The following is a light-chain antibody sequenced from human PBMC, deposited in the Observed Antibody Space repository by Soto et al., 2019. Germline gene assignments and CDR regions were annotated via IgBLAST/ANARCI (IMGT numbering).Light chain of an antibody. CDR3: QKYYSYRT. CDR1: QSISTW. CDR2: KAS. Sequence: DIQMTQYPSTLSASVGDRVTITCRASQSISTWLAWYQQKPGKAPKLLIYKASSLQSGVPSRFSGSGSGTEFTLTISSLQPDDFATYSRQKYYSYRTLGQGTKVDIK. V-gene: IGKV1-5*03. J-gene: IGKJ1*01.